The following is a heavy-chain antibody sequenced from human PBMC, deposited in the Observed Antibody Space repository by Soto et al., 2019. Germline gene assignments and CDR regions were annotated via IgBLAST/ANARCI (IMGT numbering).Heavy chain of an antibody. D-gene: IGHD3-3*01. CDR1: GYTFTGYY. CDR3: ARGYYDFPSHYGMDV. J-gene: IGHJ6*02. CDR2: INPNSGGT. V-gene: IGHV1-2*04. Sequence: ASGKVSCTSSGYTFTGYYMHGVRRAPGQGLEWMGWINPNSGGTNYAQKFQGWVTMTRDTSISTAYMELSRLRSDDTAVYYCARGYYDFPSHYGMDVWGQGTTVTVSS.